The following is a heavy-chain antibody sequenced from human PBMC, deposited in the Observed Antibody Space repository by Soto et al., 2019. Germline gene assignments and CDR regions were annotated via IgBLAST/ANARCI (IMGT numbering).Heavy chain of an antibody. J-gene: IGHJ6*02. CDR2: ISAYNGNT. Sequence: QVQLVQSGAEVKKPGASVKVSCKASGYTFTSYGISWVRQAPGQGLEWMGWISAYNGNTNYAQKLQGRVTMTTDTSTSTAYMELRSLRSDDTAVYYCARDYYGSGCYYTPYYYYGMDVWGQGTTVTVSS. D-gene: IGHD3-10*01. CDR1: GYTFTSYG. V-gene: IGHV1-18*01. CDR3: ARDYYGSGCYYTPYYYYGMDV.